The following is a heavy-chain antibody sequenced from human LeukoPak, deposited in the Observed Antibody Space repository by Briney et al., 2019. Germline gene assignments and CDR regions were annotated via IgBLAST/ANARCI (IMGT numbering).Heavy chain of an antibody. D-gene: IGHD2-2*03. CDR1: GFTFSSYA. J-gene: IGHJ6*02. CDR3: AREGGYCSSTSCPRGSYYYYGMDV. CDR2: ISYEGTKK. Sequence: GRSLRLSWAASGFTFSSYAMDWVRQAPGKGLEWVAGISYEGTKKYYGGSVEGRFTICRDNSKNTMYLQMNSLRAEDTAVYYCAREGGYCSSTSCPRGSYYYYGMDVWGQGTTVTVSS. V-gene: IGHV3-30-3*01.